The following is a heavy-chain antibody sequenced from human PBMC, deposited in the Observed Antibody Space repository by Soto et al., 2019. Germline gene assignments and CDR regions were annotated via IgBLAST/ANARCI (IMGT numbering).Heavy chain of an antibody. V-gene: IGHV3-23*01. J-gene: IGHJ3*02. CDR2: ISGSGGTT. CDR3: DGGKKRAFDI. Sequence: GGSLRLSCAASGFTFSTYAMSWVRQVPGKGLEWVSCISGSGGTTYYADSVKGRFTISRDNSKNTLYLQMNSLRAEDTAVYYCDGGKKRAFDIWGQGTRVTVSS. D-gene: IGHD6-25*01. CDR1: GFTFSTYA.